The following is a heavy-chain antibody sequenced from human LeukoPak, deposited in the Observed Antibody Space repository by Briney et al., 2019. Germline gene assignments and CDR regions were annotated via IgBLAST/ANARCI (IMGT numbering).Heavy chain of an antibody. CDR2: ISTSSGYI. J-gene: IGHJ4*02. D-gene: IGHD1-14*01. CDR3: VRGKKPGWDMSYFDY. CDR1: RFNFNSFV. V-gene: IGHV3-21*06. Sequence: PGGSLRLSCAASRFNFNSFVMGWVRQPPGKGLEWVSSISTSSGYIFYADSLKGRVTISRDNAKNSLYLQMNSLRAEDTAVYYCVRGKKPGWDMSYFDYWGQGILVTVSS.